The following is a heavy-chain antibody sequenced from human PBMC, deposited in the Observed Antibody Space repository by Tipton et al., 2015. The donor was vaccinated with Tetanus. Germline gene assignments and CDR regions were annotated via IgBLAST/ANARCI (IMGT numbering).Heavy chain of an antibody. J-gene: IGHJ4*02. CDR2: VSYSGRT. D-gene: IGHD5/OR15-5a*01. V-gene: IGHV4-39*02. CDR1: GGSLKSSDYY. CDR3: ARLREIVSRSGWAFDY. Sequence: TLSLTCIVSGGSLKSSDYYGAWVRQSPLKGLEWIGSVSYSGRTYYNPSLKGRVTMSVDTSKKDFSVSLTSVTAADTAVYYCARLREIVSRSGWAFDYWGQGILVTVAS.